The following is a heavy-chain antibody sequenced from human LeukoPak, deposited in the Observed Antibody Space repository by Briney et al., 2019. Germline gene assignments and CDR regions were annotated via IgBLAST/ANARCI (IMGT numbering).Heavy chain of an antibody. J-gene: IGHJ4*02. CDR3: ARDRPMVRGGPAGIDY. CDR2: ISAYNGNT. CDR1: GYTFTGYY. D-gene: IGHD3-10*01. Sequence: ASVKVSCKASGYTFTGYYMHWVRQAPGQGLEWMGWISAYNGNTNYAQKLQGRVTMTTDTSTSIAYMELRSLRSDDTAVYYCARDRPMVRGGPAGIDYWGQGTLVTVSS. V-gene: IGHV1-18*04.